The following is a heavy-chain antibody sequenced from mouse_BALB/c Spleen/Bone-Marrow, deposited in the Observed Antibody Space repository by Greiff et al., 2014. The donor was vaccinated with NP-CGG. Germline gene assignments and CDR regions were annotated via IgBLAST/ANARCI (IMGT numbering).Heavy chain of an antibody. J-gene: IGHJ3*01. CDR2: FYPGSGSI. CDR1: GYTFTEYI. V-gene: IGHV1-62-2*01. CDR3: ARHEDRLRAWFAY. Sequence: QVQLQQPGAELVKPASVKLSCKASGYTFTEYIIHWVKQRSGQGLEWIGWFYPGSGSIKYNEKFKDKATLTADKSSSTVYMELSRLTSEDSAVYFCARHEDRLRAWFAYWGQGTLVTVSA. D-gene: IGHD3-2*02.